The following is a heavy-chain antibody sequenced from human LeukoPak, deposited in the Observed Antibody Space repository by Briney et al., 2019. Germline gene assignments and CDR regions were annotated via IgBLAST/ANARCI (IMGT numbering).Heavy chain of an antibody. J-gene: IGHJ4*02. CDR3: VKDRGYSTFDY. D-gene: IGHD4-23*01. CDR2: MNQDGSER. Sequence: GGSLRLSCEASGFLFSNSWMSWVRQAPGRGLEWVANMNQDGSERNYVDSVKGRLTISRDNAKGSLYLQMNGLRAEDTAVYFCVKDRGYSTFDYWGQGTLVTVSS. V-gene: IGHV3-7*03. CDR1: GFLFSNSW.